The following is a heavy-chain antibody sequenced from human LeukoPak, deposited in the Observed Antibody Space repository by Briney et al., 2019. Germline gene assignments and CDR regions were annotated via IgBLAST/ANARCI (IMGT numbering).Heavy chain of an antibody. CDR1: GFTFSTYT. Sequence: PGGSLRLSCAASGFTFSTYTMNWVRQAPGKGLEWVSSISSRSSYTYHADSVKGRFTISRDNAKNSLYLQMNSLSAEDSAVYYCSRDLVYSHGSGSFESFDFWGQGTVVTVSS. D-gene: IGHD3-10*01. V-gene: IGHV3-21*01. J-gene: IGHJ3*01. CDR2: ISSRSSYT. CDR3: SRDLVYSHGSGSFESFDF.